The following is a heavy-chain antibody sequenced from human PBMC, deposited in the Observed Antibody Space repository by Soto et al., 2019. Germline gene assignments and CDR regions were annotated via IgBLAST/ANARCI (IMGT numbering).Heavy chain of an antibody. Sequence: GASVKVSCKASSYTFTSYGISWVRQAPGQGLEWMGWINTCNGNTNYAQKLQDRLTMTTDTSTSTAYMELRSLRSDDTAVYYCARDEIPYTSGWSTWGQGTLVTVSS. D-gene: IGHD6-19*01. V-gene: IGHV1-18*01. CDR1: SYTFTSYG. CDR3: ARDEIPYTSGWST. J-gene: IGHJ4*02. CDR2: INTCNGNT.